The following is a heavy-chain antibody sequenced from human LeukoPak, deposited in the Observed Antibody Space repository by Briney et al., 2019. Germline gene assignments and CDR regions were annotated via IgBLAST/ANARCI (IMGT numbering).Heavy chain of an antibody. D-gene: IGHD5-18*01. Sequence: GGSLRLSCAASGFTFSSNWMHWVRQGPGKGLVWFSRINSDGSITNYADSVKGRFTISSDNAKNTLYLQINSLRAEDTAVYYCARALDLRGYSYGSTDYWGQGTLVTVSS. V-gene: IGHV3-74*01. CDR3: ARALDLRGYSYGSTDY. CDR1: GFTFSSNW. CDR2: INSDGSIT. J-gene: IGHJ4*02.